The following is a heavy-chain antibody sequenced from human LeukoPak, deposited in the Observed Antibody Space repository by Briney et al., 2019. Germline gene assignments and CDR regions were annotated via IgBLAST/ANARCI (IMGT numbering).Heavy chain of an antibody. Sequence: ASVKVSCKASGYTFTGYYMHWVRQAPGQGLEWMGWINPNSGGTNYAQKFQGRVTMTRDTSISTAYMELSRLRSDDTAVYYCARTGYPIVVVPAATFSAWYFDLWGRGTLVTVSS. V-gene: IGHV1-2*02. CDR2: INPNSGGT. CDR1: GYTFTGYY. CDR3: ARTGYPIVVVPAATFSAWYFDL. J-gene: IGHJ2*01. D-gene: IGHD2-2*01.